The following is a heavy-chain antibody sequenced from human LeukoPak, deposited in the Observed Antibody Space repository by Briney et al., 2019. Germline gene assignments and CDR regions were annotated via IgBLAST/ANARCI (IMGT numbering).Heavy chain of an antibody. CDR1: GGSISSYY. V-gene: IGHV4-34*01. Sequence: SSETLSLTCTVSGGSISSYYWSWIRQPPGKGLEWIGEINHSGSTNYNPSLKSRVTISVDTSKNQFSLKLSSVTAADTAVYYCARRGQYWGQGTLVTVSS. J-gene: IGHJ4*02. CDR3: ARRGQY. CDR2: INHSGST.